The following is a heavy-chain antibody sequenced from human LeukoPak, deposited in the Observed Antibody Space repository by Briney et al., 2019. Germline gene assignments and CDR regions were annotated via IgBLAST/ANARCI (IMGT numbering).Heavy chain of an antibody. D-gene: IGHD2-21*01. Sequence: PGGSLRLSCAASGFTVSSNYMSWVRQAPGKGLEWVSVIYSGGGTYYADSVKGRFTISRDNSKNSLYLQMNSLRAEDTAVYYCARTAVVRYYFDYWGQGTLVTVSS. CDR2: IYSGGGT. J-gene: IGHJ4*02. CDR1: GFTVSSNY. V-gene: IGHV3-66*01. CDR3: ARTAVVRYYFDY.